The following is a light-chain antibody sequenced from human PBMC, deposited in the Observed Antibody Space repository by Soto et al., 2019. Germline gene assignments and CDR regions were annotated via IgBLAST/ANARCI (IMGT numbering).Light chain of an antibody. V-gene: IGLV2-14*01. CDR1: STDVGAYNY. Sequence: QSALTQPPSASGSPGQSVTISCTGTSTDVGAYNYVSWYQQHPGKAPRLIIYEVSNRPSGVSNRFSGSKSGNTASLTISGLQAEDEAVYYCSSYASSGGHNYVFATGTKVTVL. J-gene: IGLJ1*01. CDR3: SSYASSGGHNYV. CDR2: EVS.